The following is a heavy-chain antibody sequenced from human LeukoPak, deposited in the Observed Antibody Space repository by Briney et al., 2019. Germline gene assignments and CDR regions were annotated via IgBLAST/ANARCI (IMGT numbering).Heavy chain of an antibody. J-gene: IGHJ6*03. CDR3: ARVLRTSLLTYYYMDV. V-gene: IGHV3-20*04. CDR2: INWNGGST. CDR1: GFTFDDYG. D-gene: IGHD1-14*01. Sequence: GGSLRLSCAASGFTFDDYGMSWVRQAPGKGLEWVSGINWNGGSTGYADSVKGRFTISRDNAKNSLYLQMNSLRAEDTAVYYCARVLRTSLLTYYYMDVWGKGTTVTVSS.